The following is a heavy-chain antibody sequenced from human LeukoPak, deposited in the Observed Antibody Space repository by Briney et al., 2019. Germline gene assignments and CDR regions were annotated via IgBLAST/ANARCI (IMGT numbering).Heavy chain of an antibody. J-gene: IGHJ4*02. V-gene: IGHV7-4-1*02. CDR1: GYTFTSYA. CDR3: ARIYCSSTSCYYTFDY. CDR2: INTNTGNP. D-gene: IGHD2-2*01. Sequence: GASVKVSCKASGYTFTSYAMNWVRQAPGQGLEWMGWINTNTGNPTYAQGFTGRFVFSLDTSVSTAYLQISSLKAEDTAVYYCARIYCSSTSCYYTFDYWGQGTLVTVSS.